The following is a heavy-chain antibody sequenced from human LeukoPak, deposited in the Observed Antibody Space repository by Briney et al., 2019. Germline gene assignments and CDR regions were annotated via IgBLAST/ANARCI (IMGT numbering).Heavy chain of an antibody. Sequence: HPGRSLRLSCAASGFTFSSYGMSWVRQAPGKGLEWVSAVSGSGGSTYYADSVKGWFTISRDNSKNTLYLQMNSLRAEDTAVYYCAKDSHGFYFDYWGQGTLLTVSS. V-gene: IGHV3-23*01. CDR3: AKDSHGFYFDY. CDR1: GFTFSSYG. CDR2: VSGSGGST. J-gene: IGHJ4*02.